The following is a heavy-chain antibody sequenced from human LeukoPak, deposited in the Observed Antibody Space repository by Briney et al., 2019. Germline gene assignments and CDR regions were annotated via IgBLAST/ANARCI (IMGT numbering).Heavy chain of an antibody. Sequence: PGGSLTLSCTASGFTFGDYAMSWVRQAPGKGLEWVGFIRSKAYGGTTEYTASVKGRFTISRDDSKSIAYLQMNSLETEDTAVYYCTRGGGAYYDFWSGYLYYFDYWGQGTLVTVSS. J-gene: IGHJ4*02. V-gene: IGHV3-49*04. CDR3: TRGGGAYYDFWSGYLYYFDY. CDR1: GFTFGDYA. D-gene: IGHD3-3*01. CDR2: IRSKAYGGTT.